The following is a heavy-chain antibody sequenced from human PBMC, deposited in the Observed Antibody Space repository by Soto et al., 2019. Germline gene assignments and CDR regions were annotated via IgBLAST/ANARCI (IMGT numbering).Heavy chain of an antibody. CDR1: GYTLTELS. J-gene: IGHJ4*02. D-gene: IGHD2-15*01. CDR2: FDPEDGET. V-gene: IGHV1-24*01. Sequence: QVQLVQSGAEVKKPGASVKVSCKVSGYTLTELSMQWVRQATGKGLEWMGGFDPEDGETIYAQKFQGRVTMTEDTSTDTADMELGSLGSEKPAVEYCATETVGQVPFWCQGTLVTVAS. CDR3: ATETVGQVPF.